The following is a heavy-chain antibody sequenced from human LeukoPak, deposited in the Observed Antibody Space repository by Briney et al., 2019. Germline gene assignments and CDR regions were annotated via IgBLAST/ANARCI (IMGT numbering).Heavy chain of an antibody. J-gene: IGHJ3*02. CDR1: GYTFTGYY. CDR3: ASITMIVEQGAFDI. D-gene: IGHD3-22*01. CDR2: INPNSGGT. Sequence: GASVKVSCKASGYTFTGYYMHWVRQAPGQGLEWMGRINPNSGGTNYAQKFQGRVTMTRDTSISTAYMELSRLRSDDTAVYYCASITMIVEQGAFDIWGQGTMVTVSS. V-gene: IGHV1-2*06.